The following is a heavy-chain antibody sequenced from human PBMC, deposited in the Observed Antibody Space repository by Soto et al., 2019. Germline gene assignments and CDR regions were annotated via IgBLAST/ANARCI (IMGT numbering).Heavy chain of an antibody. J-gene: IGHJ6*03. CDR3: ARRFYNGLYYMDV. Sequence: QVQLLQSGAEVKKTGASVKVSCKASGYSFTSYYINWVRQAPGQGLEWMGIINPSAGSTTYAQKFQGRVTMTRDTSTSTVYMELSSLRSEDTAVYYCARRFYNGLYYMDVRGKGTTVTVSS. CDR2: INPSAGST. V-gene: IGHV1-46*03. CDR1: GYSFTSYY. D-gene: IGHD1-1*01.